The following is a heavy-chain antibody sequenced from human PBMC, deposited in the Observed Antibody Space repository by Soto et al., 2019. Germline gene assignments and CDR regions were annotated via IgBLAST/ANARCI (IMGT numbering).Heavy chain of an antibody. D-gene: IGHD6-13*01. Sequence: GGSLRLSCAASGFTFSNYEMHWVPQAPGKGLEYVSGISNNGAHTDYAKSVKGRFTISRDNSENSLYLQMNSLRDEDTAVYYCARRNRLPYSSSWYGYFDYWGQGTLVTVSS. CDR3: ARRNRLPYSSSWYGYFDY. CDR1: GFTFSNYE. J-gene: IGHJ4*02. CDR2: ISNNGAHT. V-gene: IGHV3-64*01.